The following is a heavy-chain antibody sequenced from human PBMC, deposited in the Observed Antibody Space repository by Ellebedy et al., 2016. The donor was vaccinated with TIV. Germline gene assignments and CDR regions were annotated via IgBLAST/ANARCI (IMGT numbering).Heavy chain of an antibody. Sequence: PGGSLRLSCAASGFTFSSSWMSWLRQAPGKGLEWVANIKEDGSEKYYVDSVKGRFTISRDNAKNSLYLQMNSMRAEDTAVYYCARDRLVGYHAFDNWGQGTMVTVSS. CDR1: GFTFSSSW. CDR2: IKEDGSEK. CDR3: ARDRLVGYHAFDN. V-gene: IGHV3-7*01. D-gene: IGHD6-25*01. J-gene: IGHJ3*02.